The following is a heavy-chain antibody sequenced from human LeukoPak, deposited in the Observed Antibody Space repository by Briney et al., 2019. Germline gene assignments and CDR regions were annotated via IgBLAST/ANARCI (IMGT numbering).Heavy chain of an antibody. CDR3: ARGGDCSSTSCYMGDAFDI. CDR1: GGSISRYY. D-gene: IGHD2-2*02. V-gene: IGHV4-4*07. J-gene: IGHJ3*02. CDR2: IYTSGST. Sequence: SETLSLTSTVSGGSISRYYWSWIRQPAGKGLEWSVRIYTSGSTNYKPSLKSRVTMSVDTSKNQFSLKLSSVTAADTAVYYCARGGDCSSTSCYMGDAFDIWGQGTMVTVSS.